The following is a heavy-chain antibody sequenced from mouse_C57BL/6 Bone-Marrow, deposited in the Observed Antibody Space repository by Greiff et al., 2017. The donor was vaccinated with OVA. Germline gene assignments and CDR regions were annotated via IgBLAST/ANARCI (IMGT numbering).Heavy chain of an antibody. Sequence: DVMLVESGGDLVKPGGSLKLSCAASGFTFSSYGMSWVRQTPDKRLEWVATISSGGSYTYYPDSVKGRFTISRDNAKNTLYLQMSSLKSEDTAMYYCARHDSSGYYAMDYWGQGTSVTVSS. CDR2: ISSGGSYT. CDR3: ARHDSSGYYAMDY. CDR1: GFTFSSYG. J-gene: IGHJ4*01. D-gene: IGHD3-2*02. V-gene: IGHV5-6*02.